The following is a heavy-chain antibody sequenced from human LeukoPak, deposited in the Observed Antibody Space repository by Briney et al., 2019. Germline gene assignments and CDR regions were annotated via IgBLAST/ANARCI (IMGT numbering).Heavy chain of an antibody. Sequence: PSETLSLTXTVSGGSISSSSYYWGWIRQPPGKGLEWIGSIYYSGSTYYNPSLKSRVTISVDTSKNQFSLKLSSVTAADTAVYYCARVPTTGGNWNYRGAFDIWGQGTMVTVSS. CDR3: ARVPTTGGNWNYRGAFDI. CDR1: GGSISSSSYY. CDR2: IYYSGST. V-gene: IGHV4-39*01. J-gene: IGHJ3*02. D-gene: IGHD1-7*01.